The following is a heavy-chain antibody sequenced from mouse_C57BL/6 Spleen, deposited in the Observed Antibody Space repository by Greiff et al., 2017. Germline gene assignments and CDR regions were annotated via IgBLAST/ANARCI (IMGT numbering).Heavy chain of an antibody. CDR1: GYTFTSYW. D-gene: IGHD1-1*01. V-gene: IGHV1-64*01. J-gene: IGHJ2*01. CDR2: IHPNSGST. Sequence: QVQLQQPGAELVKPGASVKLSCKASGYTFTSYWMHWVKQRPGQGLEWIGMIHPNSGSTNYNEKFKSKATLTVDKSSSTAYMQLSSLTSEDSAVYYCARVTTVVAYYFDYWGQGTTLTVSA. CDR3: ARVTTVVAYYFDY.